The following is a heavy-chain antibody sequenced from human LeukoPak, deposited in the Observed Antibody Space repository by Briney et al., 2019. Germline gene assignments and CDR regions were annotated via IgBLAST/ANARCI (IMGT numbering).Heavy chain of an antibody. CDR1: GFTFSNAW. V-gene: IGHV3-15*07. CDR3: STTYYYDSSKGY. J-gene: IGHJ4*02. D-gene: IGHD3-22*01. Sequence: GGFLRLSCAASGFTFSNAWMNWVRQAPGKGLEWVGRIKSKTDGGTTDYAAPVKGRFTISRDDSKNTLYLQMNSLKIEDTAVYYCSTTYYYDSSKGYWGQGTLVTVSS. CDR2: IKSKTDGGTT.